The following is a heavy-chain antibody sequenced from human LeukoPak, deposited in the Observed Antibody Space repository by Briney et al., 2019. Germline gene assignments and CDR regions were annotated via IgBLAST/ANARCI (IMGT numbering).Heavy chain of an antibody. CDR1: GGSISSYY. V-gene: IGHV4-59*01. D-gene: IGHD3-16*02. CDR3: AGSYRLNAFDI. J-gene: IGHJ3*02. Sequence: SETLSLTCTVSGGSISSYYWSWIRQPPGKGLEWIGYIYYSGSTNYNPSLKSRVTISVDTPKNQFSLKLSSVTAADTAVYYCAGSYRLNAFDIWGQGTMVTVSS. CDR2: IYYSGST.